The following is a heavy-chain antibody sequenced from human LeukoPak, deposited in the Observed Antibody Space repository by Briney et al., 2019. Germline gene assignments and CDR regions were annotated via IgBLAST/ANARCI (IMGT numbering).Heavy chain of an antibody. CDR1: GFTFSSYG. Sequence: PGGSLRLSCAASGFTFSSYGMHWVRQAPGKGLEWVAVIWYDGSNKYYADSVKGRFTISRDNSKNTLYLQMNSLRAEDTAVYYCALSIAARPYHFDYWGQGTLVTVSS. CDR3: ALSIAARPYHFDY. V-gene: IGHV3-33*01. D-gene: IGHD6-6*01. CDR2: IWYDGSNK. J-gene: IGHJ4*02.